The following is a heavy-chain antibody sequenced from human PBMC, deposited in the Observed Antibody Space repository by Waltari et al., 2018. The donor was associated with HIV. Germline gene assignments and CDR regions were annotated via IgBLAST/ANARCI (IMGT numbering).Heavy chain of an antibody. J-gene: IGHJ5*02. CDR1: GFTFSSYW. CDR2: IKQDGSEK. CDR3: ASSGYYGWFDP. Sequence: GGSLRPSCAASGFTFSSYWMSWVRQAPGKGLEWVANIKQDGSEKYYVDSVKGRFTISRDNAKNSLYLQMNSLRAEDTAVYYCASSGYYGWFDPWGQGTLVTVSS. V-gene: IGHV3-7*01. D-gene: IGHD3-22*01.